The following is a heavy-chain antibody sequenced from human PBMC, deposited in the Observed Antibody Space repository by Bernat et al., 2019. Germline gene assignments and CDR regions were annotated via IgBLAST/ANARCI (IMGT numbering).Heavy chain of an antibody. V-gene: IGHV2-5*02. CDR2: LYWDYDK. CDR3: AHGFVGATFADDFDI. Sequence: QITLKESGPTLVKPTQTLTLTCTFSGFPLSTSGVGVGWIRQPPGKPLEWLALLYWDYDKRYSPALKSRLTITKDTSKNQLVLTMTNTDPVDTATYYCAHGFVGATFADDFDIWGQGTMVTVSS. CDR1: GFPLSTSGVG. J-gene: IGHJ3*02. D-gene: IGHD1-26*01.